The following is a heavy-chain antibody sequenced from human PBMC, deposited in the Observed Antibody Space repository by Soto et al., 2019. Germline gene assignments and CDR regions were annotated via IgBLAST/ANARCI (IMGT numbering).Heavy chain of an antibody. CDR1: GYTFTSYG. J-gene: IGHJ5*02. CDR2: ISAYNGNT. D-gene: IGHD1-1*01. CDR3: ARAGPRGAGTTWWFDP. Sequence: QVQLVQSGAEVKKPGASVKVSCKASGYTFTSYGISWVRQAPGQGLEWMGWISAYNGNTNYAQKLQGRVTMTTDTSTRTADMELRSLRSDDTAVYYCARAGPRGAGTTWWFDPWGQGTLVTVSS. V-gene: IGHV1-18*01.